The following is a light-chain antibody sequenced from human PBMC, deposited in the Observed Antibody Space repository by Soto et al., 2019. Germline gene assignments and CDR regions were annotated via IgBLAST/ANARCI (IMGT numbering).Light chain of an antibody. CDR2: GAS. Sequence: EIVMTQSPATLAVSPGERATLSCRASQSVSSRLAWYQQKPGQAPRLLIYGASSRATGIPDRFSGSGSGTDFTLTISRLAPEDCEVYYCQQYGSSPRTFGQGTKVDIK. CDR3: QQYGSSPRT. J-gene: IGKJ1*01. V-gene: IGKV3-20*01. CDR1: QSVSSR.